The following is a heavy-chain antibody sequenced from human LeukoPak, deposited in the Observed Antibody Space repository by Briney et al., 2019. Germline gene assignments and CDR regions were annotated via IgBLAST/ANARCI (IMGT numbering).Heavy chain of an antibody. D-gene: IGHD3-10*01. CDR2: IYYSGST. V-gene: IGHV4-39*01. Sequence: SETLSLTCTVSGGSISSNDYYWDWIRQPPGMGLEYIGSIYYSGSTYYNPSLKSRVTISVDTSKNQFSLKLSSVTAADTAVYYCARGRRYYYGSGSYFAGAPGNNWFDPWGQGTLVTVSS. CDR3: ARGRRYYYGSGSYFAGAPGNNWFDP. J-gene: IGHJ5*02. CDR1: GGSISSNDYY.